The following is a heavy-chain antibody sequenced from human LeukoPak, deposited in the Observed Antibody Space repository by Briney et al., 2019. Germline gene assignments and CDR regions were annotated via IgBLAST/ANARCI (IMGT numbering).Heavy chain of an antibody. J-gene: IGHJ4*02. CDR2: IYYSGST. D-gene: IGHD1-1*01. CDR1: GGSISSYY. Sequence: PSETLSLTCTVSGGSISSYYWSWIRQPPGKGLEWIGYIYYSGSTNYNPSLKSRVTMSVDTSKNQLSLKLSSVTAADTAVYYCARADDDFTLFDYWGQGTLVTVSS. CDR3: ARADDDFTLFDY. V-gene: IGHV4-59*01.